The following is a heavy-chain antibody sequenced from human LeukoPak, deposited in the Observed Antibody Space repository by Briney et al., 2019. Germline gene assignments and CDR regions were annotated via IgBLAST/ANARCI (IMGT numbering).Heavy chain of an antibody. CDR1: GGSISSYY. Sequence: SETLSLTCTVSGGSISSYYWSWIRQPPGKGLEWIGYIYYSGSTNYNPSLKSRVTISVDTSKNQFSLKLSSVTAADTAVYYCAREFTSYGSFYYFDYWGQGTLVTVSS. CDR3: AREFTSYGSFYYFDY. J-gene: IGHJ4*02. D-gene: IGHD5-18*01. CDR2: IYYSGST. V-gene: IGHV4-59*01.